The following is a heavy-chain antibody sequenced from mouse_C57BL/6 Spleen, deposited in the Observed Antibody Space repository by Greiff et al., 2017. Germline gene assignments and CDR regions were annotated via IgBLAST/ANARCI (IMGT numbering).Heavy chain of an antibody. J-gene: IGHJ1*03. D-gene: IGHD1-1*01. CDR2: IHPNSGST. CDR1: GYTFTRYW. Sequence: QVQLPLPGAELVKPGASVKLSCKASGYTFTRYWMPWVKQMPGPGLEWIGMIHPNSGSTNSTEKFKSKAPLTVDTSSSTAYMQLSSLTSEDSAVYYGARGNYGSTYWYFDVWGTGTTVTVSS. V-gene: IGHV1-64*01. CDR3: ARGNYGSTYWYFDV.